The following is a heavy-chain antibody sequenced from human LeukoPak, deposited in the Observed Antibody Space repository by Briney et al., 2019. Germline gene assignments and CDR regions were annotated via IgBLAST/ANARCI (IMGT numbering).Heavy chain of an antibody. CDR1: GFTFSSYA. V-gene: IGHV3-23*01. CDR2: VSGSGGST. CDR3: ATPYYYGSGDAFDI. Sequence: GGSLRLSCAASGFTFSSYAMSWVRQAPGKGLEWVSAVSGSGGSTYYADSVKGRFTISRDNSKNTLYLQMDSLRAEDTAVYYCATPYYYGSGDAFDIWGQGTMVTVSS. D-gene: IGHD3-10*01. J-gene: IGHJ3*02.